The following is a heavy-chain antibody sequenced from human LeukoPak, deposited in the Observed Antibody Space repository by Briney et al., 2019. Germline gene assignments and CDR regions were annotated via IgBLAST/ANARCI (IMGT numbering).Heavy chain of an antibody. Sequence: VASVKVSCKASGYTITGYYMHWVRQAPGQGLEWMGWINPNSGDTHYAQKFQGRVIMTRDTSISTGYMEVSRLRSDDTAVFFCARDPNDRSPYYHSDYWGQGTLVTVPS. CDR2: INPNSGDT. V-gene: IGHV1-2*02. D-gene: IGHD3-10*01. CDR3: ARDPNDRSPYYHSDY. J-gene: IGHJ4*02. CDR1: GYTITGYY.